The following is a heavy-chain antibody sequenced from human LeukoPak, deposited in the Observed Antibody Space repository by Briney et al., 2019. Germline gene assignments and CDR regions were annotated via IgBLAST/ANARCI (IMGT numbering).Heavy chain of an antibody. CDR1: GFTFTTYS. J-gene: IGHJ3*02. CDR3: ARLWGFRPDGFDI. V-gene: IGHV3-21*01. Sequence: GGSLRLSCEASGFTFTTYSMTWVRQAPGKGLEWVSIISSGSSAIFSADALKGRFTVSRDNAKNSLYLQMNSLRAEDTAVYYCARLWGFRPDGFDIWGQGTMVTVSS. CDR2: ISSGSSAI. D-gene: IGHD2-21*01.